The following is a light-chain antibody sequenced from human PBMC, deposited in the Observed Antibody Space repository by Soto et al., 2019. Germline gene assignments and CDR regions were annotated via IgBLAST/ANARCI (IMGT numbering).Light chain of an antibody. CDR3: SSYTTGITLYV. V-gene: IGLV2-14*01. J-gene: IGLJ1*01. CDR2: DVS. CDR1: SSDVGGYNY. Sequence: QSALXQPASVSGSPGQSITLSCXXTSSDVGGYNYVSWYQLHPGRAPKLIIYDVSHRPSGISNRFSGSKSGNTASLTISGLQPEDEADYFCSSYTTGITLYVFGPGTKLTVL.